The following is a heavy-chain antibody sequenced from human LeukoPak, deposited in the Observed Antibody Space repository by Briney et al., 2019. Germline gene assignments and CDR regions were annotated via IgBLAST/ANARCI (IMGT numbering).Heavy chain of an antibody. Sequence: ASVKVSCKASGYTFTGYYMHWVRQAPGQGLEWMGWINPNSGGTNYAQKFQGRVTMTRDTSISTAYMELSRLRSDDTAMYYCARVGSHYEGEDYFDYWGQGTLVTVSS. CDR2: INPNSGGT. CDR3: ARVGSHYEGEDYFDY. J-gene: IGHJ4*02. D-gene: IGHD3-3*01. CDR1: GYTFTGYY. V-gene: IGHV1-2*02.